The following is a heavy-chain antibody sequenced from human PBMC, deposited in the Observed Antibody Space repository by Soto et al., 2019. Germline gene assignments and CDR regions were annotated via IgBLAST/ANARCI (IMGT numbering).Heavy chain of an antibody. V-gene: IGHV4-59*11. Sequence: SETLSLTCTVSGGSINNHYWSWIRQPPGKGLEWIGYIYYSGSTNYNPSLKSRVTISVDTSKNQFSLKLSSVTAADTAVYYCARESPGATPYYYYGMDVWGQGTTVTVSS. D-gene: IGHD1-26*01. J-gene: IGHJ6*02. CDR1: GGSINNHY. CDR2: IYYSGST. CDR3: ARESPGATPYYYYGMDV.